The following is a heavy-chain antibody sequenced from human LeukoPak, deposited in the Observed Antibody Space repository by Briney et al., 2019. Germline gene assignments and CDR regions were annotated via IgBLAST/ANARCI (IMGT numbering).Heavy chain of an antibody. CDR2: INPNSGGT. CDR1: GYTFTGYY. D-gene: IGHD6-19*01. V-gene: IGHV1-2*02. Sequence: GASVKVSCKASGYTFTGYYMHWVRQAPGQGLEWMGWINPNSGGTNYAQKLQGRVTMTTDTSTSTAYMELRSLRSDDTAVYYCARESGIAVAGGTPDYWGQGTLVTVSS. CDR3: ARESGIAVAGGTPDY. J-gene: IGHJ4*02.